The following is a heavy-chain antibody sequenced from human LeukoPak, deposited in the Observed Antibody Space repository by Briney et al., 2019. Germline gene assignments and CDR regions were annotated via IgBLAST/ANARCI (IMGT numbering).Heavy chain of an antibody. Sequence: PGGSLRLSRVASGFTFSSHGMNWVRQAPGKGLEWVSGIIPSGHTTYYADSVRGRFTISRDNPKNTLYQQINSLRAEDTAVYYCAKDGYYDSSAYYYVRYFDLWGRGTLVTVSS. CDR3: AKDGYYDSSAYYYVRYFDL. CDR2: IIPSGHTT. V-gene: IGHV3-23*01. CDR1: GFTFSSHG. D-gene: IGHD3-22*01. J-gene: IGHJ2*01.